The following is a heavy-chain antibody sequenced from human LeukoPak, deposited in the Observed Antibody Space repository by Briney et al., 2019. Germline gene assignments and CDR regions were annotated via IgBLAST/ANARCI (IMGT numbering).Heavy chain of an antibody. CDR1: GFIFSTYG. J-gene: IGHJ4*02. CDR2: SISGDTSI. Sequence: PGGSLTLSCAASGFIFSTYGMNWVRQAPGKGLEWVANSISGDTSINHANSARGPFTIARDNAKNTLFLQMNSLRAEDTAAYYCARIPEWCMLSCFDHWGQGTLVSVSS. D-gene: IGHD2-8*01. CDR3: ARIPEWCMLSCFDH. V-gene: IGHV3-48*03.